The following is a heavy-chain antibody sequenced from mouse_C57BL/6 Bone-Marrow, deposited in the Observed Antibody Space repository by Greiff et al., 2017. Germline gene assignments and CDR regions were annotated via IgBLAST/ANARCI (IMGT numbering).Heavy chain of an antibody. D-gene: IGHD1-1*01. CDR2: IYPGSGNT. J-gene: IGHJ3*01. CDR3: ARTLYYYGSSSWFAY. V-gene: IGHV1-76*01. CDR1: GYTFTDYY. Sequence: QVQLKQSGAELVRPGASVKLSCKASGYTFTDYYINWVKQRPGQGLEWIARIYPGSGNTYYNEKFKGKATLTAEKSSSTAYMQLSSLTSEDSAVYFCARTLYYYGSSSWFAYWGQGTRVTVSA.